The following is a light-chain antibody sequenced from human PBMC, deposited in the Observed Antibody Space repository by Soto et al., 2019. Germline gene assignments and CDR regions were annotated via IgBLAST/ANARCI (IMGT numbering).Light chain of an antibody. Sequence: DIQMTQSASSLPASVGDTVTISCQASQDISKYLNWFQQKPGKAPKLLIYDVFNVETGVPSRFSGRGSGTDFTLISSNLQPEDFATYNCQQYDQLPITFGGGTKVDI. CDR3: QQYDQLPIT. CDR2: DVF. V-gene: IGKV1-33*01. J-gene: IGKJ4*01. CDR1: QDISKY.